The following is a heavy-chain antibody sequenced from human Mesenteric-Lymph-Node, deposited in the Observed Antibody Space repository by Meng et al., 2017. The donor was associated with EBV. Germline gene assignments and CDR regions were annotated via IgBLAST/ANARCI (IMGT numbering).Heavy chain of an antibody. D-gene: IGHD4-17*01. Sequence: QVPLVEPGGCLVKPGGSLRRSCAASGFTFSDYYMSWIRQAPGKGLEWVSYITSSGSPIYYADSMKGRFTISRDNAKNSLYLQMNSLRAEDTAVYYCARLIYGDYLDYWGQGTLVTVSS. CDR1: GFTFSDYY. V-gene: IGHV3-11*01. CDR3: ARLIYGDYLDY. J-gene: IGHJ4*02. CDR2: ITSSGSPI.